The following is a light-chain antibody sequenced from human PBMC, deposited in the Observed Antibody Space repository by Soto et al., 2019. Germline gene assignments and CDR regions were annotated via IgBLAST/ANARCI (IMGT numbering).Light chain of an antibody. V-gene: IGKV1-6*01. CDR1: QAIRGD. J-gene: IGKJ1*01. CDR3: LQDFNYPWT. Sequence: AIQMTHFPSSLSASVGDRVTITCRASQAIRGDLAWFQQKPGKAPKLLIYAASSLQSEVPSRFSGGGSASEYTLTISSLQPEDFATYFCLQDFNYPWTFGQGTKVDIK. CDR2: AAS.